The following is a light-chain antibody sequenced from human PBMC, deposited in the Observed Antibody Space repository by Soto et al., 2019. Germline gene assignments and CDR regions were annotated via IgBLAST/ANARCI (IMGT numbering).Light chain of an antibody. CDR1: QSVSSSY. Sequence: EIALTQSPGTLSLSPGERATLSCRASQSVSSSYLAWYQQKPGQAPRLLIYGASSRATGIPDRFSGSGSGTGFTLTISRLEPEDFAVYYCQQYGSSGTFGQGTKVDNK. CDR2: GAS. V-gene: IGKV3-20*01. J-gene: IGKJ1*01. CDR3: QQYGSSGT.